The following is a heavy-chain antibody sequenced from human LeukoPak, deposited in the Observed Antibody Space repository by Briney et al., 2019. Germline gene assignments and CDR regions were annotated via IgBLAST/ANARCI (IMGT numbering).Heavy chain of an antibody. D-gene: IGHD3-22*01. V-gene: IGHV3-21*01. Sequence: GGSLRLSCAASGFTFSSYSMNWVRQAPGKGLEWVSSISSSSSYIYYADSVKGRFTISRDNAKNSQYLQMNSLRAEDTAVYYCARDVLSITMIVGMDVWGQGTTVTVSS. CDR2: ISSSSSYI. CDR3: ARDVLSITMIVGMDV. J-gene: IGHJ6*02. CDR1: GFTFSSYS.